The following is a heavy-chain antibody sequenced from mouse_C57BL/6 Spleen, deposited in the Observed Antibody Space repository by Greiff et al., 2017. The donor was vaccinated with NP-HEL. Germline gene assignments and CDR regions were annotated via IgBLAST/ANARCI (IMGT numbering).Heavy chain of an antibody. CDR1: GYTFTDYE. Sequence: QVQLQQSGAELVRPGASVTLSCKASGYTFTDYEMHWVKQTPVHGLEWIGAIDPETGGTAYNQKFKGKAILTADKSSSTAYMELRSLTSEDSAVYYCTSSYGYRYFEVWGTGTTVTVSS. CDR2: IDPETGGT. V-gene: IGHV1-15*01. J-gene: IGHJ1*03. D-gene: IGHD1-1*01. CDR3: TSSYGYRYFEV.